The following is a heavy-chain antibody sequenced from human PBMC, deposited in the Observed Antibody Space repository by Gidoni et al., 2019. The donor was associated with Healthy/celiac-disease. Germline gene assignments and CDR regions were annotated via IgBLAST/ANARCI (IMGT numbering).Heavy chain of an antibody. D-gene: IGHD2-15*01. V-gene: IGHV1-2*02. CDR3: ARALRDGYCSGGSCFHFDY. CDR1: GYTFTGYY. Sequence: QVQLVQSGAEVKKPGASVKVSCKASGYTFTGYYMHWVRQAPGQGLEWMGWINPNSGGTNYAQKFQGRVTMTRDSSISTAYMELSRLRSDDTAVYYCARALRDGYCSGGSCFHFDYWGQGTLVTVSS. J-gene: IGHJ4*02. CDR2: INPNSGGT.